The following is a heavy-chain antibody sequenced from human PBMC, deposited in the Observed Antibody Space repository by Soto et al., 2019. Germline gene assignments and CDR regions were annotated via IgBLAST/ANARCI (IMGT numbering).Heavy chain of an antibody. CDR2: ISSSGTTI. V-gene: IGHV3-48*03. CDR3: VRFGGAAAGPGDY. D-gene: IGHD6-13*01. J-gene: IGHJ4*02. Sequence: ESGGGLVQPGGSLRLSCVASEFTFSSYEMNWVRQAPGKGLEWVSYISSSGTTIYYTDSVKGRFTISRDNAKKSLYLQMNSLRAEDTALYYCVRFGGAAAGPGDYWGQGTLVTVSS. CDR1: EFTFSSYE.